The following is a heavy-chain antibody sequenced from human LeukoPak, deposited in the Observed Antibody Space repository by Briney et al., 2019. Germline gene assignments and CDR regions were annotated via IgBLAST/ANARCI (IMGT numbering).Heavy chain of an antibody. Sequence: ASVKVSCKASGGTFSSYAISWVRQAPGQGLEWMGGIIPIFGTANYAQKFQGRVTITADESTSTAYMELSSLRSEDTAVYYCARVVRPLANWGFHFGYWGQGTLVTVSS. CDR3: ARVVRPLANWGFHFGY. CDR1: GGTFSSYA. J-gene: IGHJ4*02. V-gene: IGHV1-69*13. D-gene: IGHD7-27*01. CDR2: IIPIFGTA.